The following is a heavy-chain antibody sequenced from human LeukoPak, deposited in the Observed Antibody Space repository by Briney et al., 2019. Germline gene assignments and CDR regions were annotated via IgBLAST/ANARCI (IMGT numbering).Heavy chain of an antibody. CDR2: ISAYNGNT. V-gene: IGHV1-18*01. Sequence: ASVKVSCKASGYTFTSYGISWVRQAPGQGLEWMGWISAYNGNTNYAQKLQGRVTMTTDTSTSTAYMELRSLRSDDTAVCYCARCEDSGSYSWWFDPWGQGTLVTVSS. CDR3: ARCEDSGSYSWWFDP. J-gene: IGHJ5*02. CDR1: GYTFTSYG. D-gene: IGHD1-26*01.